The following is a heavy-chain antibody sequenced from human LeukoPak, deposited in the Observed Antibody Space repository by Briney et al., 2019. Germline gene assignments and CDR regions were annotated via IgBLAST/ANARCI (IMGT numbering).Heavy chain of an antibody. J-gene: IGHJ4*02. Sequence: PGGSLRLSCAASGFTFSSYSMNWVRQAPGKGLEWVSYISSSSSTIYYADSVKGRFTISRDNAKNSLYLQMNSLRGEDTAVYYCAKGSRGSCSRTYCYPFDYWGQGTLVTVSS. CDR2: ISSSSSTI. V-gene: IGHV3-48*04. CDR1: GFTFSSYS. CDR3: AKGSRGSCSRTYCYPFDY. D-gene: IGHD2-2*01.